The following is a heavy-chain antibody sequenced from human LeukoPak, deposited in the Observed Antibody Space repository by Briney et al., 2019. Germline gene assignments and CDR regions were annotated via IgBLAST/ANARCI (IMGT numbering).Heavy chain of an antibody. CDR3: ARGYSGYQDAFHI. CDR2: IIPMFGTT. D-gene: IGHD5-12*01. V-gene: IGHV1-69*13. Sequence: ASVKVSCKTSGGTFSSYAFSWVRQAPGQGLEWMGGIIPMFGTTDQAQRFQGRVTISADESTSTASMELSSLRSEDTAVYYCARGYSGYQDAFHIWGQGTMVTVSS. CDR1: GGTFSSYA. J-gene: IGHJ3*02.